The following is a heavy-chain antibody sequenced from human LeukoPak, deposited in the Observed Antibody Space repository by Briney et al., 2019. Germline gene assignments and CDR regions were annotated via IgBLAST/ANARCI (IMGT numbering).Heavy chain of an antibody. CDR2: IYYNGSS. CDR1: GGSIRSTNYY. D-gene: IGHD3/OR15-3a*01. Sequence: SETLSLTCTVSGGSIRSTNYYWGSIRQPPGKGLEWIGSIYYNGSSYSNPSLKSRVTISVGTSRNQFSLKLSSVTAADTAVYYCARRINFWTALSTNWFDPWSQGTLVTVSS. J-gene: IGHJ5*02. CDR3: ARRINFWTALSTNWFDP. V-gene: IGHV4-39*01.